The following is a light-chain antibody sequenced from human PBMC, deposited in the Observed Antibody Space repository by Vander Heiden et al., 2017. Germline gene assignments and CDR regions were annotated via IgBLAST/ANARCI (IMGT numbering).Light chain of an antibody. CDR2: DAS. Sequence: EIVLTQSPATLSLSPGERATLSCRASQSVSSYFAWYQQKPGQAPRLLLYDASNRATGVPARFSGSGSGTDFTLTISSLEPEDFAVYYCQQRYNWPITFGGGTKVEIK. CDR1: QSVSSY. CDR3: QQRYNWPIT. V-gene: IGKV3-11*01. J-gene: IGKJ4*01.